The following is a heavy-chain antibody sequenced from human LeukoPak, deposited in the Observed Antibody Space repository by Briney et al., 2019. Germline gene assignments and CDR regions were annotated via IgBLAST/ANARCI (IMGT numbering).Heavy chain of an antibody. CDR3: ARDLKIIAEGGTWIGY. D-gene: IGHD6-13*01. V-gene: IGHV4-39*07. CDR1: GGSISSSSYY. Sequence: SETLSLTCTVSGGSISSSSYYWGWIRQPPGKGLEWIGSIHKSGSTYYNPSLKSRVTISVDTSKNQFSLKLSSVTAADTAVYYCARDLKIIAEGGTWIGYWGQGTLVTVSS. CDR2: IHKSGST. J-gene: IGHJ4*02.